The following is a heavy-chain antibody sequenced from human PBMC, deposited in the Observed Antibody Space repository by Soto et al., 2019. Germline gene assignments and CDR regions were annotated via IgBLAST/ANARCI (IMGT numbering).Heavy chain of an antibody. CDR2: INSDGSST. J-gene: IGHJ4*02. CDR3: AKRSSSSTFDY. D-gene: IGHD6-6*01. CDR1: GFTFSNYW. V-gene: IGHV3-74*01. Sequence: PGGSLRLSCTASGFTFSNYWMHWVRQAPGKGLVWVSRINSDGSSTNYADSVKGRFTISRDNAKNTLYLQMNSLRAEDTAVYYCAKRSSSSTFDYWGQGTLVTVSS.